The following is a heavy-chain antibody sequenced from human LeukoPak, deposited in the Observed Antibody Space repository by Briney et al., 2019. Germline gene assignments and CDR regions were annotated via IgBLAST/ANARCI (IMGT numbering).Heavy chain of an antibody. J-gene: IGHJ4*02. D-gene: IGHD1-14*01. CDR3: TRDRSRAEDD. CDR2: INQGGSDK. V-gene: IGHV3-7*01. CDR1: GFTFSGHW. Sequence: GGSLRFSCAASGFTFSGHWMSWVRQAPGKGLEWVANINQGGSDKYYVDSVKGRFTISRDNANNLLYLQMNSLRGEDTAVYYCTRDRSRAEDDWGQGTLVTVSS.